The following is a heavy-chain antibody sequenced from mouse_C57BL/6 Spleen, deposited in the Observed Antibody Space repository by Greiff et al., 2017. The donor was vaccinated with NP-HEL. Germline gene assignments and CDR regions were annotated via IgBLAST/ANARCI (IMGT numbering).Heavy chain of an antibody. D-gene: IGHD3-3*01. CDR2: IYPGDGDT. V-gene: IGHV1-80*01. Sequence: VQLQQPGAELVRPGSSVKISCKASGYAFSSYWMNWVKQRPGKGLEWIGQIYPGDGDTNYNGKFKGKATLTADKSSSTAYMQLSSLTSEDSAVYFCARAGDLDYWGQGTSVTVSS. CDR1: GYAFSSYW. CDR3: ARAGDLDY. J-gene: IGHJ4*01.